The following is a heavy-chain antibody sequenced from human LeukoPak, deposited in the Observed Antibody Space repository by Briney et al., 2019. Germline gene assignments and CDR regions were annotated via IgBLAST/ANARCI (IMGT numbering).Heavy chain of an antibody. J-gene: IGHJ4*02. V-gene: IGHV3-30*04. Sequence: GGSLRLSCAASGFTFSSYAMHWVRQAPGKGLEWVAVISYDGSNKYYADSVKGRFTISRDNSKNTLYLQMNSLRAEDTAVYYCARDSAWARWLRPAYFDYWGQGTLVTVSS. CDR2: ISYDGSNK. CDR1: GFTFSSYA. CDR3: ARDSAWARWLRPAYFDY. D-gene: IGHD5-12*01.